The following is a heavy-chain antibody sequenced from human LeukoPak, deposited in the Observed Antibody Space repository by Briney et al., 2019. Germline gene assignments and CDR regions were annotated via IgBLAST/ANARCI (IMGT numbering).Heavy chain of an antibody. CDR2: LSSSTTYM. CDR3: ARDPPYCSSTSCYFDS. V-gene: IGHV3-21*01. Sequence: PGGSLRLSCAASGFTFSSYTMSWVRQAPGKGLEWVSSLSSSTTYMHYADPVKGRFAISRDNAKNSLYLQMNSLRAEDTAVYYCARDPPYCSSTSCYFDSWGQGTLVTVSS. CDR1: GFTFSSYT. J-gene: IGHJ4*02. D-gene: IGHD2-2*01.